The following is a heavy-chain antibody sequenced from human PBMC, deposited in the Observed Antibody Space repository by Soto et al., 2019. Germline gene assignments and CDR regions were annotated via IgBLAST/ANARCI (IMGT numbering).Heavy chain of an antibody. D-gene: IGHD3-10*01. V-gene: IGHV3-23*01. CDR2: ISGSGGST. CDR1: GFTFSSYA. CDR3: AKASGWFGEFDY. J-gene: IGHJ4*02. Sequence: EVQLLESGGGLVQPGGSLRLSCAASGFTFSSYAMSWVRQAPGKGLEWVSAISGSGGSTYYADSVKGRFTISRDNSKNTLYLEMNSLRAEDTAVYYCAKASGWFGEFDYWGQGTLVTVSS.